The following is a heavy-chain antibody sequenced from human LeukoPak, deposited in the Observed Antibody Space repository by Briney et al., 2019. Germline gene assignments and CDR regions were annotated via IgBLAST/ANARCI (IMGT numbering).Heavy chain of an antibody. CDR2: IYYSGST. Sequence: SETLSLTCTVSGGSISSYYWSWIRQPPGKGLEWIGYIYYSGSTNYNPSLKSRVTISVDTSKNQFSLKLSSVTAADTAVYYCALLGNYYGMDVWGQGTTVTVSS. CDR1: GGSISSYY. CDR3: ALLGNYYGMDV. D-gene: IGHD3-10*01. V-gene: IGHV4-59*01. J-gene: IGHJ6*02.